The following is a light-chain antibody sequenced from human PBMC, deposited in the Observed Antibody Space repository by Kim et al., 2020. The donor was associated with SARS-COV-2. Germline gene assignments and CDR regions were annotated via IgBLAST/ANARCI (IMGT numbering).Light chain of an antibody. CDR1: QSVSSIY. V-gene: IGKV3-20*01. CDR2: GAS. Sequence: EIVLTQSPGTLSLSPGERATLSCRASQSVSSIYLAWYQQKPGQAPRLVIYGASSRATGIPDRFSGSGSGTDFTLTISRLEPEDFAVYYCQQYGSSPGAFGQGTRVDIK. J-gene: IGKJ1*01. CDR3: QQYGSSPGA.